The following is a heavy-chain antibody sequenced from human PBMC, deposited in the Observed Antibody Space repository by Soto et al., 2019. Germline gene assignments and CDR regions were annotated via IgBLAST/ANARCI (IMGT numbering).Heavy chain of an antibody. D-gene: IGHD6-19*01. J-gene: IGHJ4*02. CDR2: ISYVGGER. V-gene: IGHV3-30*18. CDR1: GFNFNDYG. Sequence: QVQLVESGGGAVQPGRSVRLSCTASGFNFNDYGMHWVRQAPGKGLEWVAVISYVGGERYYADSVKGRFIISRDNSKNTLYLQMNSLRAEDTAVYYCAKDLVAAYGSGRRGCFDNWGQGTLVTVSS. CDR3: AKDLVAAYGSGRRGCFDN.